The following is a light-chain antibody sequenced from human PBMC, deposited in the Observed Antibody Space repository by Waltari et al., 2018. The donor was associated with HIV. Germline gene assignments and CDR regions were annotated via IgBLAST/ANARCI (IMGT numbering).Light chain of an antibody. CDR3: QTWGTGFQV. CDR2: LNSDGSH. J-gene: IGLJ3*02. CDR1: SGHSNYA. Sequence: QLVLTQSPSASASLGASVKLTCTLSSGHSNYAITWHQQQPEKGPRYLMNLNSDGSHNKGYGIPDRFSGSSSGAERYLTISSLQSEDEADYYCQTWGTGFQVFGGGTKLTVL. V-gene: IGLV4-69*01.